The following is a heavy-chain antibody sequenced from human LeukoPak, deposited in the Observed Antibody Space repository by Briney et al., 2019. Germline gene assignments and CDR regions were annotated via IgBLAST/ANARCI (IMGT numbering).Heavy chain of an antibody. CDR3: TVVNYGSGSYPLGY. Sequence: GGSLRLSCAASGFTFSHAWMSWVRQAPQKGQEWVGRIKSKTDGGTTDYAASVKGRFTISRDDSKNTLYLQMNSLKTEDTAVYYCTVVNYGSGSYPLGYWGQGTLVTVSS. V-gene: IGHV3-15*01. CDR1: GFTFSHAW. J-gene: IGHJ4*02. D-gene: IGHD3-10*01. CDR2: IKSKTDGGTT.